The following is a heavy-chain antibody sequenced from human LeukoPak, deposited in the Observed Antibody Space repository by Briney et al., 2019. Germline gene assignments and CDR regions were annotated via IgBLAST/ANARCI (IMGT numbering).Heavy chain of an antibody. D-gene: IGHD4-23*01. V-gene: IGHV4-34*01. J-gene: IGHJ4*02. Sequence: PSETLSLTCAVYGGSFSGYYWSWIRQPPGKGLEWIGEINHSGSTNYNPSLKSRVTISVDTSKNQFSLKLSSVTAADTAVYYCATDKLRWTRAFDYWGQGTLVTVSS. CDR2: INHSGST. CDR3: ATDKLRWTRAFDY. CDR1: GGSFSGYY.